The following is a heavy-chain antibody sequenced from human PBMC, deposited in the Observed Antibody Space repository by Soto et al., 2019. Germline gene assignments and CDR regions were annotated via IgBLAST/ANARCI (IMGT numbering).Heavy chain of an antibody. Sequence: QVQLVESGGCVVQPGRSLRLSCAASGFTFSSYGMNWVRQAPGKRLEWVAVISYDGSNKYYADSLKGRFTISRDNSKNTLYLQMNSLRVEDTAVYYCAKEWVYDSSGWSFDYWGQGTLVTVSS. CDR3: AKEWVYDSSGWSFDY. V-gene: IGHV3-30*18. CDR1: GFTFSSYG. D-gene: IGHD3-22*01. CDR2: ISYDGSNK. J-gene: IGHJ4*02.